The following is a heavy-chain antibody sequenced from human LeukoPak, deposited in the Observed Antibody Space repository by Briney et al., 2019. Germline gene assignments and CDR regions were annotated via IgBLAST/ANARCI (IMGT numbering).Heavy chain of an antibody. J-gene: IGHJ6*03. CDR2: ISSYNGNT. CDR1: GYTFTSYG. D-gene: IGHD3-10*01. V-gene: IGHV1-18*01. CDR3: AREAYYGSGSYLTSYYYYYMDV. Sequence: ASVKVSCKASGYTFTSYGISWVRQAPGQGLEWMGWISSYNGNTNYAQKLQGRVTMTTDTSTSTAYMELTSLRSDDTAVYYCAREAYYGSGSYLTSYYYYYMDVWGKGTTVTVS.